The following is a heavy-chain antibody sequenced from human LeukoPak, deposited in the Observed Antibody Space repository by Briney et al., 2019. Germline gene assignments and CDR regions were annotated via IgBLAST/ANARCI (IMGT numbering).Heavy chain of an antibody. J-gene: IGHJ4*02. D-gene: IGHD3-10*01. Sequence: PGGSLRLSCAASGVTFSDSAMHWVRQASGRGLEWVCHIRTKANNYATAYAASVKGRFTISRDDSENTAYLQMSSLKTEDTAVYYCIPWHYGSGRPVDYWGQGTLVTVSS. V-gene: IGHV3-73*01. CDR2: IRTKANNYAT. CDR1: GVTFSDSA. CDR3: IPWHYGSGRPVDY.